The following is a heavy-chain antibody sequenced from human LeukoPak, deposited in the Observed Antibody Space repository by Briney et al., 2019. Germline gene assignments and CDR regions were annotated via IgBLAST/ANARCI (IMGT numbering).Heavy chain of an antibody. J-gene: IGHJ6*03. CDR3: ARLGGPLSSIAARPSKHYYYYYYMDV. CDR2: IYYSGST. V-gene: IGHV4-59*01. D-gene: IGHD6-6*01. CDR1: GGSISSYY. Sequence: PSETLSLTCTVSGGSISSYYWSWIRQPPGKGLEWIGYIYYSGSTNYNPSLKSRVTISVDTSKNQFSLKLSSVTAADTAVYYCARLGGPLSSIAARPSKHYYYYYYMDVWGKGTTVTVSS.